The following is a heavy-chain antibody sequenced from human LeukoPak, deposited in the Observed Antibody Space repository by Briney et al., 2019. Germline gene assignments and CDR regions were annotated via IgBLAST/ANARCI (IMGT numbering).Heavy chain of an antibody. D-gene: IGHD3-10*01. V-gene: IGHV3-30-3*01. J-gene: IGHJ5*02. CDR2: ISYDGSNK. Sequence: GGSLRLSCAASGFICSSFPMHWVRQAPGKGLEWVALISYDGSNKYYADSVKGRFTISRDNSKNTLYLQMNSLRPEDTAVYYCARAGAGFYYASGSPGHRYNWFDPWGQGTLVTVSS. CDR3: ARAGAGFYYASGSPGHRYNWFDP. CDR1: GFICSSFP.